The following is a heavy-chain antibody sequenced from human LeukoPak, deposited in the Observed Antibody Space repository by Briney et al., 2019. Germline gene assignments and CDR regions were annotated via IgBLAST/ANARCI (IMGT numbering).Heavy chain of an antibody. Sequence: ASVKVSCKASGGTFHSYIVTWVRQAPGQGLEWMGGIVPIFDTANYAQKFQGRVTITADNSTSTAYMELTSLRSEDTAIYYCARDQRPSCLGGICYSGDYWGQGALVTVTS. J-gene: IGHJ4*02. CDR1: GGTFHSYI. V-gene: IGHV1-69*06. CDR2: IVPIFDTA. D-gene: IGHD2-15*01. CDR3: ARDQRPSCLGGICYSGDY.